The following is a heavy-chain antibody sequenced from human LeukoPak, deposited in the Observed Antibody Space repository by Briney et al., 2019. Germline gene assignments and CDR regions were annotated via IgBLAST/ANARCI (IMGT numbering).Heavy chain of an antibody. CDR2: ISSSGSTI. Sequence: LSLTCTVSGGSISSGGYYWSWIRQAPGKGLEWVSYISSSGSTIYYADSVKGRFTISRDNAKNSLYLQMNSLRAEDTAVYYCARGGYGGYLYGMDVWGQGTTVTVSS. J-gene: IGHJ6*02. V-gene: IGHV3-11*01. CDR1: GGSISSGGYY. CDR3: ARGGYGGYLYGMDV. D-gene: IGHD5-12*01.